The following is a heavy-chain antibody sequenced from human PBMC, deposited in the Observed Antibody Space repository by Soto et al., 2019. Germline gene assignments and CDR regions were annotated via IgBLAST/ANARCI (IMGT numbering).Heavy chain of an antibody. Sequence: ASVKVSCKASGYTFTSYGISWVRQAPGQGLEWMGWISAYNGNTNYAQKLQGRVTMTTDTSTSTAYMELRGLRSDDTAVYYCARVGYCSGGSCEKNWFDPWGQGTLVTVSS. CDR2: ISAYNGNT. CDR3: ARVGYCSGGSCEKNWFDP. D-gene: IGHD2-15*01. V-gene: IGHV1-18*01. CDR1: GYTFTSYG. J-gene: IGHJ5*02.